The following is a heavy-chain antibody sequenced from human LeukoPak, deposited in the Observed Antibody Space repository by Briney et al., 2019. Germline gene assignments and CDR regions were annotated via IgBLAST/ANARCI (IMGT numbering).Heavy chain of an antibody. Sequence: PGRSLRLSCAAAGFTFASYGIHWVRQAPGKGLEWVAIIWYDGSNEYYADSVKGRFTISRHNAKNTLYLQMNSLRAEDTAVYYCARARKRDAYKPDAFDIWGQGTMVTVSS. J-gene: IGHJ3*02. V-gene: IGHV3-33*01. D-gene: IGHD5-24*01. CDR2: IWYDGSNE. CDR3: ARARKRDAYKPDAFDI. CDR1: GFTFASYG.